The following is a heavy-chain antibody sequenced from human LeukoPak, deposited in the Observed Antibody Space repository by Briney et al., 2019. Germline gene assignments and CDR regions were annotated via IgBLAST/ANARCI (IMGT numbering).Heavy chain of an antibody. V-gene: IGHV3-11*01. D-gene: IGHD3-22*01. J-gene: IGHJ4*02. CDR1: GFSFSDYY. CDR3: ARDLFSFYYDSSAYCDY. Sequence: PGGSLRLSCVASGFSFSDYYMNWFRQAPGKGLEWLSFISGSGRNILYTDSLKGRFTVSRDNVKKTVFLQMNSLRADDTAVYYCARDLFSFYYDSSAYCDYWGQGTRGTVSS. CDR2: ISGSGRNI.